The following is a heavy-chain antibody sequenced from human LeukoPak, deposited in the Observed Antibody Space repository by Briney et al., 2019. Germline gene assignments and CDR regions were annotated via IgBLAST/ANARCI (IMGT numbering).Heavy chain of an antibody. J-gene: IGHJ6*02. CDR1: GGSISSGDYY. V-gene: IGHV4-30-4*01. CDR2: IYYSGST. Sequence: SQTLSLTCTVSGGSISSGDYYWSWIRQPPGKGLEWIGYIYYSGSTYYNPSLKSRVTISVDTSKNQFSLKLSSVTAADTAVYYCARDRDTMVRGVPYNYYGMDVWGQGTTVTVSS. D-gene: IGHD3-10*01. CDR3: ARDRDTMVRGVPYNYYGMDV.